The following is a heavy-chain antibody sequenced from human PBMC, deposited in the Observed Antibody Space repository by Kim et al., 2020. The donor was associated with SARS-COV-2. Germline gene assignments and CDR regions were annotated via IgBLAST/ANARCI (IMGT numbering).Heavy chain of an antibody. CDR3: ARGRSDILTGYYAVFDY. CDR2: IYYSGST. D-gene: IGHD3-9*01. Sequence: SETLSLTCTVSGGSISSGGYYWSWIRQHPGKGLEWIGYIYYSGSTYYNPSLKSRVTISVDTSKNQFSLKLSSVTAADTAVYYCARGRSDILTGYYAVFDYWGQGTLVTVSS. V-gene: IGHV4-31*03. CDR1: GGSISSGGYY. J-gene: IGHJ4*02.